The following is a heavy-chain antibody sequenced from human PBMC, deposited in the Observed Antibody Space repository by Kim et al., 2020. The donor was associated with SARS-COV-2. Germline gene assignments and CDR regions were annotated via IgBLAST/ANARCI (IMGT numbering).Heavy chain of an antibody. CDR3: AMGYSSGCFDY. Sequence: GGSLRLSCAASGFTFSDYYMSWIRQAPGKGLEWVSYISSSSSYTNYADSVKGRFTISRDNAKNSLYLQMNSLRAEDTAVYYCAMGYSSGCFDYWGQGTLVTVSS. D-gene: IGHD6-19*01. V-gene: IGHV3-11*03. J-gene: IGHJ4*02. CDR1: GFTFSDYY. CDR2: ISSSSSYT.